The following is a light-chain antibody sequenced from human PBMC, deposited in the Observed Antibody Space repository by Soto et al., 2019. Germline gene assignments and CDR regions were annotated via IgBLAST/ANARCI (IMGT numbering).Light chain of an antibody. V-gene: IGKV1-5*03. CDR2: KAS. Sequence: DLQMTQSPSTLSASLGDRVTITCRASQSIGDSLAWYQQRPGKAPNLLIYKASTLEGGVPSRFSGTGSGTQFTLTITSLQPDDFATYYCQFYNSYSRTFGQGTKGEVK. CDR1: QSIGDS. J-gene: IGKJ1*01. CDR3: QFYNSYSRT.